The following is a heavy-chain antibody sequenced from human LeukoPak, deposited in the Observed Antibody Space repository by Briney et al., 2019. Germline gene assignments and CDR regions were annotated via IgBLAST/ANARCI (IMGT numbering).Heavy chain of an antibody. D-gene: IGHD4-17*01. CDR3: AREGDGDPRGWYFDL. Sequence: PSETLSLTCTVSGGSISSGGYYWSWIRQPPGKGLEWIGEIYHSGSTNYNPSLKSRVTISVDKSKNQFSLKLSSVTAADTAVYYCAREGDGDPRGWYFDLWGRGTLVTVSS. V-gene: IGHV4-39*07. J-gene: IGHJ2*01. CDR1: GGSISSGGYY. CDR2: IYHSGST.